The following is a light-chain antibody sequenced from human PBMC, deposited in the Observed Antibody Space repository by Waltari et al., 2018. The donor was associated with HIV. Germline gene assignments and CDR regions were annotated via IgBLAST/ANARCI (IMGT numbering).Light chain of an antibody. CDR2: LAS. J-gene: IGKJ1*01. V-gene: IGKV4-1*01. CDR3: QQYRSVAHR. CDR1: TSLLYRSNNKNN. Sequence: DVVVTQSPDSLAVSVGETATLNCKSSTSLLYRSNNKNNLAWYHQRTAGSPNLLIFLASTRVSGGPARLSGGSSETDFSPTISSRQPEDVAVYYCQQYRSVAHRFGQGTKVEVK.